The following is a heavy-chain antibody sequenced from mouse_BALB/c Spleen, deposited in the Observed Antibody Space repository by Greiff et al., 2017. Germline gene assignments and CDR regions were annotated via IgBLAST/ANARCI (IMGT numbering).Heavy chain of an antibody. CDR2: ISSGGSYT. J-gene: IGHJ4*01. Sequence: EVQGVESGGDLVKPGGSLKLSCAASGFTFSSYGMSWVRQTPDKRLEWVATISSGGSYTYYPDSVKGRFTISRDNAKNTLYLQMSSLKSEDTAMYYCARQGGSTGAMDYWGPGTSVTVSS. V-gene: IGHV5-6*01. CDR1: GFTFSSYG. CDR3: ARQGGSTGAMDY.